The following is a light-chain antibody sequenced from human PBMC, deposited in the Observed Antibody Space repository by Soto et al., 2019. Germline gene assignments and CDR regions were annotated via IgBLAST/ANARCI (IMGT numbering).Light chain of an antibody. CDR1: SGHNTYI. J-gene: IGLJ3*02. CDR3: ETWYSNTHKV. Sequence: QSVLTQSSSASASLGSSVKLTCILSSGHNTYIIAWHQQQPGKAPRFLMTLDRSGRYNRGSGVPDRFSGSSSGADRYLTISSLQFEDEGDYYCETWYSNTHKVFGGGTQLTVL. CDR2: LDRSGRY. V-gene: IGLV4-60*02.